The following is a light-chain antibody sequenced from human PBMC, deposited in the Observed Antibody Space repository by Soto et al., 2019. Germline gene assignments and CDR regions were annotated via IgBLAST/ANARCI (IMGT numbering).Light chain of an antibody. J-gene: IGLJ3*02. CDR2: SNN. CDR3: AAWDDSLDGPV. V-gene: IGLV1-44*01. CDR1: SSNIGSNT. Sequence: QSVLTQPPSASGAPGQRVTISCSGSSSNIGSNTVNWYHQFPGTAPRVLMYSNNQRPSGVPDRFSGSTSSTSVFLAISGLQADDEADYYCAAWDDSLDGPVFGGGTKLTVL.